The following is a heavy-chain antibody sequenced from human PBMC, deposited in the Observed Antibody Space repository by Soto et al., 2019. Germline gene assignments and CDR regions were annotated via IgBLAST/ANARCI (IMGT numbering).Heavy chain of an antibody. CDR3: ARDPGHTVSDTYVQDDEY. V-gene: IGHV3-30-3*01. CDR2: ISYDGSNK. D-gene: IGHD3-16*01. J-gene: IGHJ4*02. Sequence: VGSLRLSCASSVFTFSSYAMHCVRHSPGKWLEWVAVISYDGSNKYYADSVKGRFTISRDNSKNTLYLQMNSLRAEDTAVYYCARDPGHTVSDTYVQDDEYWGQGTLVNVSS. CDR1: VFTFSSYA.